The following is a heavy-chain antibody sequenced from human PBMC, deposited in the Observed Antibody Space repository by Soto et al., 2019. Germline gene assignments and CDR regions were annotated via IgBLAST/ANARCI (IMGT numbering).Heavy chain of an antibody. V-gene: IGHV4-30-4*01. J-gene: IGHJ4*02. CDR2: IYYSGST. D-gene: IGHD4-17*01. Sequence: SETLSLPCTVFGVSISSGGYYWSLIRQPPGKGLEWIGYIYYSGSTYYNPSLKSRVTISVDTSKNQFSLKLSSVTAADTAVYYCARDYDYGDHYWGQGTLVTVSS. CDR1: GVSISSGGYY. CDR3: ARDYDYGDHY.